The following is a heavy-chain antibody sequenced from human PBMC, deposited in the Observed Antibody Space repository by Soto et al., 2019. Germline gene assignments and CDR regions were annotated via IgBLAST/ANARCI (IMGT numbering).Heavy chain of an antibody. CDR1: GGTFSIYT. CDR2: IIPILGIA. D-gene: IGHD5-12*01. J-gene: IGHJ4*02. V-gene: IGHV1-69*02. Sequence: ASVKISCKASGGTFSIYTISWVRQAPGQGLEWMGRIIPILGIANYAQKFQGRVTITADKSTSTAYMELSSLRSEDTAVYYCARSRPGYSGYDLDYWGQGTLVTVSS. CDR3: ARSRPGYSGYDLDY.